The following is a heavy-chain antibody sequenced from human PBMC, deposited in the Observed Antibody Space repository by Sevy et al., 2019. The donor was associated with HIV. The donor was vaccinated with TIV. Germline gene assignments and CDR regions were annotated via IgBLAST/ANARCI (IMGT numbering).Heavy chain of an antibody. CDR1: DGSFSGYY. J-gene: IGHJ5*02. V-gene: IGHV4-34*01. Sequence: SETLSLTCAVHDGSFSGYYWNWIRQLPGKGLEWIGEINESGITYYNPYLKSRVTISVDTSKKQSSLKLNSVTTADTAVYFCARSPPVVVVPGAPSWFDPWGQGTLVTVSS. CDR3: ARSPPVVVVPGAPSWFDP. D-gene: IGHD2-2*01. CDR2: INESGIT.